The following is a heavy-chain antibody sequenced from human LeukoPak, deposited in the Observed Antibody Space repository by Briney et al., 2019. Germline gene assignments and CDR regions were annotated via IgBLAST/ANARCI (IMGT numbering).Heavy chain of an antibody. D-gene: IGHD3-10*01. V-gene: IGHV3-30*18. CDR3: AKGGLLAHFDY. Sequence: PGRSLRRSCTASGFTFSDYGMHWVRQAPGKGLEWVAVISYDGSDKYYADSVKGRFTISRDNSNNTPYVQMDSLRVEDTAVYYCAKGGLLAHFDYWGQGALVTVSS. CDR2: ISYDGSDK. J-gene: IGHJ4*02. CDR1: GFTFSDYG.